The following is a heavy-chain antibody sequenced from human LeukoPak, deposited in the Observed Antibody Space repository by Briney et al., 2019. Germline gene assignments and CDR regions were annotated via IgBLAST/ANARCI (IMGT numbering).Heavy chain of an antibody. CDR3: TKGPQVGSGYHPDY. CDR1: GFTLSSYA. CDR2: ISGSGGGI. Sequence: PGGSLRLSCAASGFTLSSYAMSWVRQAPGKGLEWVSGISGSGGGIYYADSVKGRFTISRDNSKNTLYLQMNSLRVDDTAVYCCTKGPQVGSGYHPDYWGQGTLVTVSS. V-gene: IGHV3-23*01. D-gene: IGHD3-22*01. J-gene: IGHJ4*02.